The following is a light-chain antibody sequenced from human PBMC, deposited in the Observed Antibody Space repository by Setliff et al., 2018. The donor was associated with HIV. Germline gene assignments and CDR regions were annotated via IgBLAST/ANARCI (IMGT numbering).Light chain of an antibody. J-gene: IGLJ1*01. V-gene: IGLV2-14*01. Sequence: QSVLTQPASVSGSPGQSITISCTGTSSDVGGYNYVSWYQQHPGKAPKLIIYEVRNRPSGVSNRFSGSKSGHTASLTISGLQAEDEADYYCSSYAISNTLPFGTGTKVTVL. CDR1: SSDVGGYNY. CDR3: SSYAISNTLP. CDR2: EVR.